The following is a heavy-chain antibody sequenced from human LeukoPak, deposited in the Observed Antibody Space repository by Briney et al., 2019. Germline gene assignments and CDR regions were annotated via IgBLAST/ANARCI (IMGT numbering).Heavy chain of an antibody. J-gene: IGHJ4*02. CDR2: ISYDGRNK. V-gene: IGHV3-30*18. CDR1: GYTFNNYG. Sequence: GGSLRLSCAASGYTFNNYGMHWVRQAPGKGLEWVAVISYDGRNKHYPDSVKGRFTISRDISTDALWLQMDSLRTKDTAVYYCAKGPLRGTAAAIDYWGQGTLVTVSS. CDR3: AKGPLRGTAAAIDY. D-gene: IGHD2-2*01.